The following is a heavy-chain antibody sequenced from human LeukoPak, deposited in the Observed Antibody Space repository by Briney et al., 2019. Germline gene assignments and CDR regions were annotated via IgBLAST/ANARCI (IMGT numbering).Heavy chain of an antibody. J-gene: IGHJ5*02. D-gene: IGHD2-2*01. CDR2: IYHTGST. Sequence: PSETLSLTCAVSGGPISSGGYSWSWIRQPPGQGLEWIGYIYHTGSTYYNPSLKSRVTMSVDRSKNQFSLKLSSVTAADTAVSYCARDFGPACSPTSCFPKVGWFDPWGQGTLVTVSS. CDR1: GGPISSGGYS. CDR3: ARDFGPACSPTSCFPKVGWFDP. V-gene: IGHV4-30-2*01.